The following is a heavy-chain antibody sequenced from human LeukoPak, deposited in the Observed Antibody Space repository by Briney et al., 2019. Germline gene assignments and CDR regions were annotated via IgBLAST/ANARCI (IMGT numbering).Heavy chain of an antibody. Sequence: PGASVKVSCKASGGTFSSYAISWVRQAPGQGLEWMGGIIPIFGTANYAQKFQGRVTITADESTSTAYMELSSLRSEDTAVYYCARGIVDYGFWSGYHNWFDPWGQGTLVTVSS. CDR3: ARGIVDYGFWSGYHNWFDP. CDR2: IIPIFGTA. V-gene: IGHV1-69*13. D-gene: IGHD3-3*01. J-gene: IGHJ5*02. CDR1: GGTFSSYA.